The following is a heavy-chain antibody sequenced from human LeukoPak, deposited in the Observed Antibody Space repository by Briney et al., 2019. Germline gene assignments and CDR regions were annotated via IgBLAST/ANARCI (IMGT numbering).Heavy chain of an antibody. Sequence: PGGSLRLSCGASGFTFRKPGMNWVRQAPGRGLEWVSGLSDSGSRTYYADSVKGRFTISRDNSRNTVFLQMNSLRVEDTALYYCAKAAGHDNRDDSFDIWGQGTMVTVSP. CDR3: AKAAGHDNRDDSFDI. V-gene: IGHV3-23*01. J-gene: IGHJ3*02. CDR1: GFTFRKPG. CDR2: LSDSGSRT. D-gene: IGHD3-22*01.